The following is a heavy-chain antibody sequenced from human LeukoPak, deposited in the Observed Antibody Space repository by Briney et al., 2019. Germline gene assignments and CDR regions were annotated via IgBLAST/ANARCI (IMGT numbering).Heavy chain of an antibody. CDR1: DYSISSGYH. D-gene: IGHD1-26*01. J-gene: IGHJ6*03. V-gene: IGHV4-38-2*01. CDR2: ISRSGST. CDR3: ARGYIGNSGRYYYYYMDV. Sequence: SETPSLTCAVSDYSISSGYHWGWIRQPPEKGPEWIGSISRSGSTYYSPSLKGRVTMSVDSSKNEFSLNLSSVTAADTAVYYCARGYIGNSGRYYYYYMDVWGKGTTVTVSS.